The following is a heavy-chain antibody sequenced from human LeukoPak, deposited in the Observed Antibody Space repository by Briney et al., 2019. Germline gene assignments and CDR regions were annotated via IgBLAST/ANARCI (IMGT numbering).Heavy chain of an antibody. CDR3: AREAGSGWAFDY. D-gene: IGHD6-19*01. V-gene: IGHV3-7*01. CDR2: IKQDGREQ. CDR1: GFTFSSYW. Sequence: GGSLRLSYAASGFTFSSYWMSWVRQAPGKGLQGVANIKQDGREQYYVDSVKGRFTISRDNSKNSLYLQMNSLRAEDTAVYYCAREAGSGWAFDYWGQGTLVTVSS. J-gene: IGHJ4*02.